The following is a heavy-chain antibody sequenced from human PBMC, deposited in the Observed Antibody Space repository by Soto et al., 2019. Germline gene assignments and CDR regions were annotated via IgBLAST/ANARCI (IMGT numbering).Heavy chain of an antibody. CDR2: IIPIFGTA. V-gene: IGHV1-69*13. CDR3: ASASYDSSGYYYVPGFDY. CDR1: GGTFSSYA. Sequence: GASVKVSCKASGGTFSSYAISWVRQAPGQGLEWMGGIIPIFGTANYAQKFQGRVTITADESTSTAYMEPSSLRSEDTAVYYCASASYDSSGYYYVPGFDYWGQGTLVTVSS. J-gene: IGHJ4*02. D-gene: IGHD3-22*01.